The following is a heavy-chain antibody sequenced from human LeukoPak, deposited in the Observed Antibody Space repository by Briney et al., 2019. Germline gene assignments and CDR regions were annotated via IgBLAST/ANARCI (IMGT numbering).Heavy chain of an antibody. D-gene: IGHD3-3*01. J-gene: IGHJ4*02. CDR2: ISSSVTTI. CDR1: GFTFSSYS. CDR3: ARELYDFWSGYYFDY. Sequence: GGSLRLSCAASGFTFSSYSMNWVRQAPGKGLEWVSHISSSVTTIYYADSVKGRFTISRDNAQNSLYLQMNSLRGEDTAVYYCARELYDFWSGYYFDYWGQGTLVTVSS. V-gene: IGHV3-48*01.